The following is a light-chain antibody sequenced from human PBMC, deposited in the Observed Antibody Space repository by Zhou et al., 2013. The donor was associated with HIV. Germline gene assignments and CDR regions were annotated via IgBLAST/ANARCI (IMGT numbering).Light chain of an antibody. CDR1: QSVSSNY. Sequence: EIVLTQSPGTLSLSPGERATLSCRASQSVSSNYLAWYQQIPGQAPRLLIYGASSRATGIPDRFSGSGSGTDFTLTISRLEPEDFAVYYCQQYVXSPYTFGQGTKLE. CDR2: GAS. CDR3: QQYVXSPYT. V-gene: IGKV3-20*01. J-gene: IGKJ2*01.